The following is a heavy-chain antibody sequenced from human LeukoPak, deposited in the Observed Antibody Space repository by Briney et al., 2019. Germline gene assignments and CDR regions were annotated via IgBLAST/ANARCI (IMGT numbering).Heavy chain of an antibody. J-gene: IGHJ4*02. CDR1: GFTFSNYA. D-gene: IGHD3-16*01. CDR3: AKDKGSYGTYYFDY. V-gene: IGHV3-23*01. CDR2: ISGSSGST. Sequence: GGSLRLSCAGSGFTFSNYAMSWVRQAPGKGLEWVSGISGSSGSTYYADSVKGRFTISRDNSKNTLYLQMNSLRADDTAVYYCAKDKGSYGTYYFDYWGQGTLVTVSS.